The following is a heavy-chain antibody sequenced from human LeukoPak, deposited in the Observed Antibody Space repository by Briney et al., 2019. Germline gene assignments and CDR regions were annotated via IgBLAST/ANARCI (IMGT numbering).Heavy chain of an antibody. Sequence: GSLRLSCAASGFTFSTYAMSWIRQPPGKGLEWIGYIYYSGSTNYNPSLKSRVTISVDTSKNQFSLKLSSVTAADTAVYYCARDRRDCSSTSCFVSPSFDPWGQGTLVTVSS. CDR2: IYYSGST. CDR3: ARDRRDCSSTSCFVSPSFDP. D-gene: IGHD2-2*01. J-gene: IGHJ5*02. V-gene: IGHV4-59*01. CDR1: GFTFSTYA.